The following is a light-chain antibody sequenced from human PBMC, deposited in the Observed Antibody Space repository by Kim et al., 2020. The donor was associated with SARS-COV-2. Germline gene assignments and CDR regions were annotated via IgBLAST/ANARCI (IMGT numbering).Light chain of an antibody. CDR1: SGHSRYA. CDR3: QTWGTGIHVI. J-gene: IGLJ2*01. V-gene: IGLV4-69*01. Sequence: VKLTCTQTSGHSRYAIAGHQQQPEKGPRYLMKLNSDGSHSKGDGIPDRFSGSSSGAERSLTISSLQSEDEADYYCQTWGTGIHVIFGGGTQLTVL. CDR2: LNSDGSH.